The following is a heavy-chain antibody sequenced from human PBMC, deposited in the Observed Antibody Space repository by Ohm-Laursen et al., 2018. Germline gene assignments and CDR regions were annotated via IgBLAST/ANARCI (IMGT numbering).Heavy chain of an antibody. D-gene: IGHD5-24*01. V-gene: IGHV3-49*04. CDR3: ARVSRGTLQSP. Sequence: SLRLSCAASGFTFGDYAMSWVRQAPGKGLEWVGFIRSKAYGGTTEYAASVKGRFTISRDDSKSIAYLQMNSLRAEDTAVYYCARVSRGTLQSPWGQGTLVTVSS. CDR2: IRSKAYGGTT. CDR1: GFTFGDYA. J-gene: IGHJ5*02.